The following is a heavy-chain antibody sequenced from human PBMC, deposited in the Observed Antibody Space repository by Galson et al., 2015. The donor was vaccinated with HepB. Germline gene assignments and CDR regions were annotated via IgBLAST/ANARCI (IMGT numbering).Heavy chain of an antibody. D-gene: IGHD3-16*01. CDR1: GFTFDDYA. CDR2: INWDGVLI. Sequence: SLRLSCAASGFTFDDYAIHWVRQVPGKGLEWVSGINWDGVLINYPDSVNGRFTVSRDNVKNCLYLQMNDPRPEDTALYFCARAPKGWGPSDYWGQGTLVTVSS. CDR3: ARAPKGWGPSDY. J-gene: IGHJ4*02. V-gene: IGHV3-9*01.